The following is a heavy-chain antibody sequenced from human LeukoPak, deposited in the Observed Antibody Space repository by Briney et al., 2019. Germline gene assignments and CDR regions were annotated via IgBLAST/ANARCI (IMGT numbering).Heavy chain of an antibody. Sequence: SETLSLTCTVSGGSISPYYWSWIRQPPGKGLEWLGYIYYSGNTDYNPSLKSRVAISVDTSKNQFTLKLSSVTAADTAVYYCARSTGSTMFIDYWGQGTLVTVSS. CDR2: IYYSGNT. J-gene: IGHJ4*02. CDR1: GGSISPYY. V-gene: IGHV4-59*01. D-gene: IGHD3-10*02. CDR3: ARSTGSTMFIDY.